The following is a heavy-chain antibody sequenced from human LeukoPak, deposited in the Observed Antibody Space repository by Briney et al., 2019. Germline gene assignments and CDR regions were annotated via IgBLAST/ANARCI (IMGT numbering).Heavy chain of an antibody. CDR1: GFTFSSYS. V-gene: IGHV3-21*04. J-gene: IGHJ4*02. D-gene: IGHD2-21*02. Sequence: GGSLRLSCAASGFTFSSYSMNWVRQAPGKGLEWVSSISSSSSYIYYADSVKGRFTISRDNAKNSLYLQMNSLRAEDTAVYYCAKNSMHIVVVTAIDYWGQGTLVTVSS. CDR2: ISSSSSYI. CDR3: AKNSMHIVVVTAIDY.